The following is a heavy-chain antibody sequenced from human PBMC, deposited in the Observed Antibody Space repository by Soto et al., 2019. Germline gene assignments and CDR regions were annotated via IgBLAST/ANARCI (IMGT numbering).Heavy chain of an antibody. CDR2: IYYSGST. J-gene: IGHJ4*02. CDR3: ARHMAGGRGWGYY. V-gene: IGHV4-39*01. Sequence: QLQLQESGPGLVKPSETLSLTCTVSGGSISSSSYYWGWIRQPPGKGLEWIGSIYYSGSTYYNPSLKSRVTISVDTSKNQFSLKLSSVTAADTAVYYCARHMAGGRGWGYYWGQGTLVTVSS. CDR1: GGSISSSSYY. D-gene: IGHD3-16*01.